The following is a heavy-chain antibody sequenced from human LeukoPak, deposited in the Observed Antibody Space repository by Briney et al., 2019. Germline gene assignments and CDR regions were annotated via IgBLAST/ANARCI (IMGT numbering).Heavy chain of an antibody. J-gene: IGHJ4*02. D-gene: IGHD1-26*01. CDR2: IEKDGSAE. V-gene: IGHV3-7*01. Sequence: GGSLRLSCAASGFTFSNFWMSWVRQAPGSGLEWVANIEKDGSAEYYVDSVKGRFSISRDNAKNSLYLQMNSLRAEDTAVYYCARRRGSDSPDYWGQGTLVTVSS. CDR3: ARRRGSDSPDY. CDR1: GFTFSNFW.